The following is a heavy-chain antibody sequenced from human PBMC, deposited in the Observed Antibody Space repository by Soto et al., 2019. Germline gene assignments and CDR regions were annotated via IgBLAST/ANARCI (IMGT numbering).Heavy chain of an antibody. CDR3: AKHSNRDGYNPYFDY. D-gene: IGHD5-12*01. V-gene: IGHV3-48*03. J-gene: IGHJ4*02. Sequence: GGSLRLSCAASGFTFSSYEMNWVRQAPGEGLEWVSYISGSGSTIYYADSVKGRFTISRDNAKNSVYLQMNSLRAEDTAVYYCAKHSNRDGYNPYFDYWGQGTLVTVSS. CDR1: GFTFSSYE. CDR2: ISGSGSTI.